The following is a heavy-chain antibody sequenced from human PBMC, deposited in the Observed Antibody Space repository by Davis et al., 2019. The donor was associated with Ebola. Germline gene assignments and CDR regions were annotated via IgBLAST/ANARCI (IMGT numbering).Heavy chain of an antibody. J-gene: IGHJ6*04. V-gene: IGHV3-23*01. CDR3: ARSGLSFGVVKYHYGMDA. Sequence: GESLKISCADSVITFSSYAMTWVRQAPGKGLEWVSAISGSGGNTYYADSVKGRFTISRDNSKKTMYLQMNSLRGEDTAVYYCARSGLSFGVVKYHYGMDAWGKGITVTVSS. CDR1: VITFSSYA. CDR2: ISGSGGNT. D-gene: IGHD3-3*01.